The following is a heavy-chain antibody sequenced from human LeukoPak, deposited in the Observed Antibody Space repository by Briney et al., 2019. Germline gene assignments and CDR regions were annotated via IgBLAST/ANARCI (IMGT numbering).Heavy chain of an antibody. D-gene: IGHD6-6*01. J-gene: IGHJ6*02. CDR3: ARDGSLGQLVTYGMDV. CDR1: GFTFSSYS. V-gene: IGHV3-21*01. CDR2: ISSSSSYI. Sequence: GGSLRLSCAASGFTFSSYSMNWVRQAPGKGLEWVSSISSSSSYIYYADSVKGRFTISRDNAKNSLYLQMNSLRAEDTAVYYCARDGSLGQLVTYGMDVWGQGTTVTVSS.